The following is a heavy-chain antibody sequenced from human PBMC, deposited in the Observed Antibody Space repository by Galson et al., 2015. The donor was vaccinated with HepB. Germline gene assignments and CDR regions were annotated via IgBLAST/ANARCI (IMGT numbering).Heavy chain of an antibody. Sequence: SLRLSCAASGFTFSSYSMNWVRQAPGKGLEWVSSISSSSSYIYYADSVKGRFTISRDNAKNSLYLQMNSLRAEDTAVYYCARGTRIVGATDYWGQGTLVTVSS. D-gene: IGHD1-26*01. V-gene: IGHV3-21*01. CDR2: ISSSSSYI. J-gene: IGHJ4*02. CDR3: ARGTRIVGATDY. CDR1: GFTFSSYS.